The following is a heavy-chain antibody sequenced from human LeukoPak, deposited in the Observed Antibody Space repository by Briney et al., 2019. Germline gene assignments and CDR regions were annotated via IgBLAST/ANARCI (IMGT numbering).Heavy chain of an antibody. V-gene: IGHV4-59*12. CDR1: GGSISSYY. CDR3: ARVPSSYYDFWSGYYDY. J-gene: IGHJ4*02. Sequence: PSETLSLTCTVSGGSISSYYWSWIRQPPGKGLEWIGYIYYSGSTNYNPSLKSRVTISVDTSKNQFSLKLSSVTAADTAVYYCARVPSSYYDFWSGYYDYWGQGTLVTVSS. D-gene: IGHD3-3*01. CDR2: IYYSGST.